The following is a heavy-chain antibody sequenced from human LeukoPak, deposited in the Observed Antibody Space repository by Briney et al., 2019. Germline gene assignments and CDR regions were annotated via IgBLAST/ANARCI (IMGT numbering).Heavy chain of an antibody. CDR2: IWYDGSNK. Sequence: GRSLRLSCAAFGFTFSSYGMHWVRQAPGKGLEWVAVIWYDGSNKYYADSVEGRFTISRDNSKNTLYLQMNSLRAEDTAVYYCAREGSRGGWFDPWGQGTLVTVSS. D-gene: IGHD3-10*01. J-gene: IGHJ5*02. CDR3: AREGSRGGWFDP. CDR1: GFTFSSYG. V-gene: IGHV3-33*01.